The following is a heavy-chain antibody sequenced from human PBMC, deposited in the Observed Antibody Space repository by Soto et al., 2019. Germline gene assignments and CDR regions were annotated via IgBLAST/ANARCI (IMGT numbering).Heavy chain of an antibody. V-gene: IGHV5-51*01. CDR2: IYPADSDT. CDR3: ARLMTRTNNWFDP. J-gene: IGHJ5*02. CDR1: GYSFNSYW. Sequence: GESLKISCKGSGYSFNSYWIGWVRQMPGKGLEWMGIIYPADSDTRYSPSFQGQVTISADKSISTAYLQWSSLKASDTAMYYCARLMTRTNNWFDPWGQGTLVTVSS. D-gene: IGHD1-7*01.